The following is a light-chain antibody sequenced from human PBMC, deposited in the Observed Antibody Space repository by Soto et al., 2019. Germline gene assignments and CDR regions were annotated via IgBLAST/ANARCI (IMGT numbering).Light chain of an antibody. J-gene: IGKJ2*01. Sequence: EVVLTQSPGTLSLSPGERATLSCRAGQSVNSNYLAWYQQKPGQAPRLLIYGTSTRATGIPDRFSGSGSGTDFTLIISRLEPEDFAVYYCQQYGTSYTFGQGTKLEIK. CDR3: QQYGTSYT. CDR1: QSVNSNY. CDR2: GTS. V-gene: IGKV3-20*01.